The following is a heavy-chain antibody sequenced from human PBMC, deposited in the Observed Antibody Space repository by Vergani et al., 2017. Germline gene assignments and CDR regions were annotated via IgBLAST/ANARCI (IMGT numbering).Heavy chain of an antibody. CDR1: DSSIMTNPY. Sequence: QVQLHESGPGLVKPSETLTLICDVSDSSIMTNPYWGWFRQSPGKGLVWIGCIHHSGDTHYNSSLKSRVSISIVSSSKFSLSLTSVTAADTAIYYCARHRGSGSFFPSSYFYGMDVWGHGTTVTVSS. CDR3: ARHRGSGSFFPSSYFYGMDV. CDR2: IHHSGDT. V-gene: IGHV4-38-2*01. D-gene: IGHD3-10*01. J-gene: IGHJ6*02.